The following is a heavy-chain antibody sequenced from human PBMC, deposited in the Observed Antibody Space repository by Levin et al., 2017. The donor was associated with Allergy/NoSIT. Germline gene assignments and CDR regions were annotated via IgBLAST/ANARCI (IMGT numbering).Heavy chain of an antibody. J-gene: IGHJ5*02. D-gene: IGHD3-10*01. CDR2: SSHGADT. CDR3: ASDREVERRIRRGDWIGP. V-gene: IGHV4-34*01. Sequence: SETLSLTCGVYGGSFSSFYWSWIRQFPGKGLEWIGESSHGADTNYNPSLGSRVTISLDTSRNQVSLHLTSVTAADTAVYFCASDREVERRIRRGDWIGPWGQGTPVTVSS. CDR1: GGSFSSFY.